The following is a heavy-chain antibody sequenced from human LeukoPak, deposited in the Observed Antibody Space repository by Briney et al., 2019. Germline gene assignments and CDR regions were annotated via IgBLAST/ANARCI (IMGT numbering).Heavy chain of an antibody. CDR2: ISSSSSYI. CDR1: GFTFSSYS. CDR3: AREMYYYDSSGPIPYYFDY. V-gene: IGHV3-21*01. J-gene: IGHJ4*02. Sequence: GGSLRLSCAASGFTFSSYSMNWVRQAPGKGLEWVSSISSSSSYIYYADSVKGRFTISRDNAKNSLYLQMNSLRAEDTAVYYCAREMYYYDSSGPIPYYFDYWGQGTLVTVSS. D-gene: IGHD3-22*01.